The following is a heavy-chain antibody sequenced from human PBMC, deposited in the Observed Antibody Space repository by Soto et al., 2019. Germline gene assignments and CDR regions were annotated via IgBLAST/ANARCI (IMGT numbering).Heavy chain of an antibody. J-gene: IGHJ4*02. Sequence: ASVKVSCKASGGTFSSYAISWVRQAPGQGLEWMGGIIPIFGTANYAQKFQGRVTITADESTSTAYMELSSLRSEDTAVYYCARGTDSSGYYYVCDYWGQGTLVTVSS. CDR1: GGTFSSYA. CDR3: ARGTDSSGYYYVCDY. D-gene: IGHD3-22*01. CDR2: IIPIFGTA. V-gene: IGHV1-69*13.